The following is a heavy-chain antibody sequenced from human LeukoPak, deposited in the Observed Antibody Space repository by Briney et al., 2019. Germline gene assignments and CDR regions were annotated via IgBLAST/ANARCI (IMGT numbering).Heavy chain of an antibody. Sequence: ASVKVSCKASGYTFTSYYMHWVRQAPGQGLEWMGIINPSGGSTSYAQKFQGRVTMTRDTPKRIVYMELSSLRSEDTAVYYCARESGGDYVWGSYRISYYDYWGQGTLVTVSS. CDR1: GYTFTSYY. CDR3: ARESGGDYVWGSYRISYYDY. V-gene: IGHV1-46*01. CDR2: INPSGGST. D-gene: IGHD3-16*02. J-gene: IGHJ4*02.